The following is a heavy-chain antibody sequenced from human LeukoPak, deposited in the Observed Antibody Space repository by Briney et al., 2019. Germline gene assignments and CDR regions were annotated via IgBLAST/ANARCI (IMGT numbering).Heavy chain of an antibody. V-gene: IGHV3-30*02. CDR2: IRYDGSNK. D-gene: IGHD3-9*01. Sequence: GGSLRLSCAASGFTFSSYGTHWVRQAPGKGLDWVAFIRYDGSNKYYADSMKGRFTISRDNSKNTLYLQMNSLRAEDTAVYFCAKGRHYHLLTDFSSNHYMDVWGKGTTVTISS. CDR1: GFTFSSYG. J-gene: IGHJ6*03. CDR3: AKGRHYHLLTDFSSNHYMDV.